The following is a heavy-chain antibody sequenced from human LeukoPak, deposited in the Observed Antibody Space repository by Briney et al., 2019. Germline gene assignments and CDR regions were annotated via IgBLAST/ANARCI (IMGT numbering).Heavy chain of an antibody. D-gene: IGHD6-13*01. J-gene: IGHJ4*02. CDR1: GYTFTSYD. V-gene: IGHV1-8*01. CDR3: ARVETIAAAPYYFDY. Sequence: ASVKVSCKASGYTFTSYDINWVRQATGQGLEWMGWMNPNSGNTGYAQKFQGRVTMTRNTSISTAYMELSSLRAEDTAVYYCARVETIAAAPYYFDYWGQGTLVTVSS. CDR2: MNPNSGNT.